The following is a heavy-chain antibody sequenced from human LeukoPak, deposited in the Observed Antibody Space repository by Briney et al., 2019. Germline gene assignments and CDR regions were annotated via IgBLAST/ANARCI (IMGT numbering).Heavy chain of an antibody. V-gene: IGHV4-30-4*07. CDR3: ARGMISNILPDYFDY. Sequence: PSETLSLTCAVSGGSISSGGYSWSWIRQPPGKGLEWIGYIYYSGSTYYNPSLKSRVTISVDTSKNQFSLKLSSVTAADTAVYYCARGMISNILPDYFDYWGQGTLVTVSS. CDR2: IYYSGST. D-gene: IGHD3-22*01. CDR1: GGSISSGGYS. J-gene: IGHJ4*02.